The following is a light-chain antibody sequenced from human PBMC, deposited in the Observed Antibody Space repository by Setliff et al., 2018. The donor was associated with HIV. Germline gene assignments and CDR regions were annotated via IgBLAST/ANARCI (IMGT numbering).Light chain of an antibody. CDR2: DNS. Sequence: SYELTQPPSVSVAPGKTARITCGGNNSGSKSVHWYQQEPGQAPVLVVYDNSDRPSGIPERFSGSKSGNTATLTISSVEAGDEADYYCQVWDSSSDQPVFGTGTKVTVL. CDR1: NSGSKS. J-gene: IGLJ1*01. CDR3: QVWDSSSDQPV. V-gene: IGLV3-21*03.